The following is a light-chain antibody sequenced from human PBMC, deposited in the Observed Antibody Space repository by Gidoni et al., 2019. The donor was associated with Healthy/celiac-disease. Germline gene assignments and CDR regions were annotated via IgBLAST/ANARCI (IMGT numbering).Light chain of an antibody. Sequence: DIVMTHSPLSLPVTPGEPASISCRSSQSLLHSHGYSYLDWYLQKPGQSPQLLTYLGSNRASGVPVRCSGSGSGTDFTLKISRVEAEDVGVYYCMQALQTPHFXGXTKVEIK. CDR1: QSLLHSHGYSY. CDR3: MQALQTPH. CDR2: LGS. J-gene: IGKJ4*01. V-gene: IGKV2-28*01.